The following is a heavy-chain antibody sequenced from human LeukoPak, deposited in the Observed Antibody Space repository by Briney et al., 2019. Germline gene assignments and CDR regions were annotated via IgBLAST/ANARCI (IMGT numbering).Heavy chain of an antibody. CDR2: ISSSSSYI. D-gene: IGHD1-26*01. CDR3: ARQVGATLVDY. V-gene: IGHV3-21*01. CDR1: GFTFSSYE. Sequence: GGSLRLSCAASGFTFSSYEMNWVRQAPGKGLEWVSSISSSSSYIYYADSMKGRFTISRDNAKNSLYLQMNSLRAEDTAVYYCARQVGATLVDYWGQGTLVTVSS. J-gene: IGHJ4*02.